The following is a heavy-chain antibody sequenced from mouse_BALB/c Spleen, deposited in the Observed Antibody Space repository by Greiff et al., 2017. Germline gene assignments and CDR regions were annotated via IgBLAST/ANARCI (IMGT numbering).Heavy chain of an antibody. V-gene: IGHV5-6-5*01. Sequence: EVQGVESGGGLVKPGGSLKLSCAASGFTFSSYAMSWVRQTPEKRLEWVASISSGGSTYYPDSVKGRFTISRDNARNILYLQMSSLRSEDTAMYYCARGIYDGYYVAYWGQGTLVTVSA. CDR2: ISSGGST. CDR1: GFTFSSYA. CDR3: ARGIYDGYYVAY. D-gene: IGHD2-3*01. J-gene: IGHJ3*01.